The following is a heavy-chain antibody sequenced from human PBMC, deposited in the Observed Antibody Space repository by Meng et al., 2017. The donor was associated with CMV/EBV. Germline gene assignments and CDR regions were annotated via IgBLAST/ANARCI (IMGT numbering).Heavy chain of an antibody. Sequence: GGSLRLPCAASGFTFSNAWMSWVRQAPGKGLEWVGRIKSKTDGGTTDYAAPVKGRFTISRDDSKNTLYLQMNSLKTEDTAVYYCTTVYRYYDFWSGIDYWGQGTLVTVSS. J-gene: IGHJ4*02. V-gene: IGHV3-15*01. CDR3: TTVYRYYDFWSGIDY. CDR2: IKSKTDGGTT. D-gene: IGHD3-3*01. CDR1: GFTFSNAW.